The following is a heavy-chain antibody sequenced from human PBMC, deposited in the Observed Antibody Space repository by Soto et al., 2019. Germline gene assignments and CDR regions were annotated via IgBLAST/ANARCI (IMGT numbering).Heavy chain of an antibody. J-gene: IGHJ2*01. Sequence: EVQLVESGGGLVQPGGSLRLSCAASGFTFSSYDMHWVRQATGKGLEWVSAIGTAGDTYYPGSVKGRFTISRENAKNSLYLQMNSLRAGDTAVYYCARVVGRYCTNGVCSDYWYFDLWGRGTLVTDSS. D-gene: IGHD2-8*01. CDR2: IGTAGDT. CDR3: ARVVGRYCTNGVCSDYWYFDL. CDR1: GFTFSSYD. V-gene: IGHV3-13*01.